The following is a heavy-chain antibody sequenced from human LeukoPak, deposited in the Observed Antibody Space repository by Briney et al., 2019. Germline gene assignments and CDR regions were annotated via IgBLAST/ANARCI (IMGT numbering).Heavy chain of an antibody. V-gene: IGHV3-30*04. J-gene: IGHJ1*01. CDR1: GFTFSTFP. Sequence: GGSLRLSCAASGFTFSTFPMHRVRPAPGKGREGVAVISVDGGNKYYADSVKGRFTISRDSSKNTLYLQMNSLRAEDTAVYYCAKDRSGSAWGFQHWGQGTLVTVSS. D-gene: IGHD1-26*01. CDR2: ISVDGGNK. CDR3: AKDRSGSAWGFQH.